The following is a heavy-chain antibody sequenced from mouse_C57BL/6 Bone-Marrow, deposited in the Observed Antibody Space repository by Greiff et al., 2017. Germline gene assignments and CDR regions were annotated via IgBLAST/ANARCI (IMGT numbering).Heavy chain of an antibody. CDR3: ARRNWYWYFDV. V-gene: IGHV1-64*01. D-gene: IGHD4-1*01. Sequence: QVQLQQPGAELVKPGASVKLSCKASGYTFTSYWMHWVKQRPGQGLEWIGMIHPNSGSTNYNEKFKSKATLTVDKSSGTAYMQLSSLTSEDSAVYYCARRNWYWYFDVWSTGTTVTVAS. CDR2: IHPNSGST. CDR1: GYTFTSYW. J-gene: IGHJ1*03.